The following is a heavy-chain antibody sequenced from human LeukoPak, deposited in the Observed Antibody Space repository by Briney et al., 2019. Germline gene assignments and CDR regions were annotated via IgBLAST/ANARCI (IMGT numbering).Heavy chain of an antibody. V-gene: IGHV3-30*09. CDR2: ISYDGSNK. Sequence: GGSLRLSCAASGFTFSSYAMHWVRQAPGKGLEWVAVISYDGSNKYYADSVKGRFAISRDNSKNTLYLQMNSLRAEDTAVYYCARSQAAAGGIDYWGQGTLVTVSS. CDR3: ARSQAAAGGIDY. J-gene: IGHJ4*02. D-gene: IGHD6-13*01. CDR1: GFTFSSYA.